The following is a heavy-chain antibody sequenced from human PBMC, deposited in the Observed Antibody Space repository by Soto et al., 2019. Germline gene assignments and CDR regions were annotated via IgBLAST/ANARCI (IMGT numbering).Heavy chain of an antibody. CDR1: GGSISSSSYY. J-gene: IGHJ6*02. CDR2: IYYSGST. Sequence: SETLSLTCTVSGGSISSSSYYWGWIRQPPGKGLEWIGSIYYSGSTYYNPSLKSRVTISVDTSKNQFSLKLSSVTAADTAVYYCARLTYHYYRLAVWGQGTTVTVSS. CDR3: ARLTYHYYRLAV. V-gene: IGHV4-39*01.